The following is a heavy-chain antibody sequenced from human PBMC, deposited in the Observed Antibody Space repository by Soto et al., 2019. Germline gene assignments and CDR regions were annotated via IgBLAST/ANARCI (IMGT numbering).Heavy chain of an antibody. J-gene: IGHJ6*02. V-gene: IGHV3-30*18. CDR3: AKDRQWLVLSEYYYGMDV. CDR1: GFTFSSYG. Sequence: WGSLRLSCAASGFTFSSYGMHWVRQAPGKGLEWVAVISYDGSNKYYADSVKGRFTISRDNSKNTLYLQMNSLRAEDTAVYYCAKDRQWLVLSEYYYGMDVWGQGTTVTVSS. D-gene: IGHD6-19*01. CDR2: ISYDGSNK.